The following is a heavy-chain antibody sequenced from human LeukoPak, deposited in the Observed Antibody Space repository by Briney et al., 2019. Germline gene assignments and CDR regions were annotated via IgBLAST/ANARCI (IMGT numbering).Heavy chain of an antibody. CDR3: AKDEGRYSYGFLDAFDI. CDR1: GFTFDDYA. CDR2: ISWNSGSI. D-gene: IGHD5-18*01. Sequence: GRSLRLSCAASGFTFDDYAMHWVRHAPGKGLEWVSGISWNSGSIVYADSVKGRFTISRDNAKNSLYLQMNSLRAEDMALYYCAKDEGRYSYGFLDAFDIWGQGTMVTVSS. J-gene: IGHJ3*02. V-gene: IGHV3-9*03.